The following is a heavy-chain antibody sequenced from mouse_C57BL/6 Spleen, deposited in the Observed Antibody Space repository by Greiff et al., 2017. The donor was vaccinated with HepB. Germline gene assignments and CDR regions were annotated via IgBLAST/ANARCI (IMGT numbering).Heavy chain of an antibody. D-gene: IGHD1-1*01. V-gene: IGHV1-59*01. Sequence: QVQLKQPGAELVRPGTSVKLSCKASGYTFTSYWMHWVKQRPGQGLEWIGVIDPSDSYTNYNQKFKGKATLTVDTSSSTAYMQLSSLTSEDSAVYYCAREYGSREGFAYWGQGTLVTVSA. J-gene: IGHJ3*01. CDR2: IDPSDSYT. CDR1: GYTFTSYW. CDR3: AREYGSREGFAY.